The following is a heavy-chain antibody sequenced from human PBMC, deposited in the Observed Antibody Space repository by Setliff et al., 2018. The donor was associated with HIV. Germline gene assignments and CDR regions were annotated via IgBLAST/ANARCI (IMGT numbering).Heavy chain of an antibody. V-gene: IGHV3-66*01. Sequence: LRLSCAASGFTVSTYYMSWVRQAPGKGLEWVSYISSSGVMYYADSVKGRFAISRDNSKNTLYLQMNSLRAEDTAVYYCASDQQWLAQGWGGPHYWGQGTLVTVSS. CDR3: ASDQQWLAQGWGGPHY. D-gene: IGHD6-19*01. J-gene: IGHJ4*02. CDR2: ISSSGVM. CDR1: GFTVSTYY.